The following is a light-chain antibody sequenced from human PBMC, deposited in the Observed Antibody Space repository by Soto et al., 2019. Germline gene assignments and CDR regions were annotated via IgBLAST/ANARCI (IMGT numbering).Light chain of an antibody. J-gene: IGKJ4*01. V-gene: IGKV1-39*01. Sequence: DIQMTQSPSSLSASVGDRVTITCRASQSISNYVNWYQQRLGKAPNLLIYAASSLQSVVPSRFSGSGSASDFTLPISSLHAEDVATYYCQQSYHTLPLTFGGGTKVEI. CDR3: QQSYHTLPLT. CDR1: QSISNY. CDR2: AAS.